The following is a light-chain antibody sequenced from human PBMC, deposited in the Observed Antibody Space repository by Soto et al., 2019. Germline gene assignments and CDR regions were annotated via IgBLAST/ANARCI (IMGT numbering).Light chain of an antibody. Sequence: QSVLTQPPSVSGAPGQRVTISCTGSSSNIGAGYDVYWYQQLPGTAPKLLIYGNSNRPSGVPDRFSGSKSGTSASLAITGVQAEEEDDDYCQSYDSSMSGTWVFGAGTKVTVL. CDR1: SSNIGAGYD. J-gene: IGLJ3*02. CDR3: QSYDSSMSGTWV. CDR2: GNS. V-gene: IGLV1-40*01.